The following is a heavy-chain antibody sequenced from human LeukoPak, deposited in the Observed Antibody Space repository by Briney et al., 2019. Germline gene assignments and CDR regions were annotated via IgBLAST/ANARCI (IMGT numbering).Heavy chain of an antibody. V-gene: IGHV3-11*01. D-gene: IGHD1-26*01. CDR1: GFTFRDYY. CDR2: ISSSGSTI. CDR3: ARGGASSDI. Sequence: GGALRLSCAASGFTFRDYYISWIRPAPGKGVEGVSYISSSGSTIYYADSVKGRFTISRDNAKNSLYLQMNSLRAEDTAVYYCARGGASSDIWGQGTMVTVSS. J-gene: IGHJ3*02.